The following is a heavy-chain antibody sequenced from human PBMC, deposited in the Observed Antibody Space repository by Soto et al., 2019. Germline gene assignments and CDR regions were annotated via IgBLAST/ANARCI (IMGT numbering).Heavy chain of an antibody. V-gene: IGHV1-58*01. Sequence: ASVKVSCKASGFTFTSSAVQWVRQARGQRLEWIGWIVVGSGNTNYAQKFQERVTITRDMSTSTAYMELSSLRSEDTAVYYCAAGNYYDSSGYYYYYYYGMDVWGQGTTVTVSS. CDR1: GFTFTSSA. CDR3: AAGNYYDSSGYYYYYYYGMDV. CDR2: IVVGSGNT. D-gene: IGHD3-22*01. J-gene: IGHJ6*02.